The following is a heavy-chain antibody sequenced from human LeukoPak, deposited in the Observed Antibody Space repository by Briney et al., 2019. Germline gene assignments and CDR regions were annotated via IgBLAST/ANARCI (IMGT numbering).Heavy chain of an antibody. J-gene: IGHJ4*02. CDR2: IRYDGSNK. CDR3: AKANSREVPAAILGY. V-gene: IGHV3-30*02. CDR1: GFTFSSYG. Sequence: GGSLRLSCAASGFTFSSYGMHWVRQAPGKGLEWVAFIRYDGSNKYYADSVKGRFTISRDNSKNTLYLRMNSLRAEDTAVYYCAKANSREVPAAILGYWGQGTLVTVSS. D-gene: IGHD2-2*02.